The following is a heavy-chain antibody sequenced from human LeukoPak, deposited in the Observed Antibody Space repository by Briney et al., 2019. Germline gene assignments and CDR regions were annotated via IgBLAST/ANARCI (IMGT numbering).Heavy chain of an antibody. J-gene: IGHJ3*02. CDR2: IYSGGST. V-gene: IGHV3-66*01. CDR1: GFTVSSNY. Sequence: GGSLTLSCAASGFTVSSNYMSWVRQAPGKGLEWVSVIYSGGSTYYTDSVKGRFTISRDNSKNTLYFQMNSLRAEDTAVYYCARDAEGIDAFDIWGQGTMVTVSS. CDR3: ARDAEGIDAFDI.